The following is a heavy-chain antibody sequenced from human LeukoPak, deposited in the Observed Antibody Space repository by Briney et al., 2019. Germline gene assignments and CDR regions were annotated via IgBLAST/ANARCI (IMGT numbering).Heavy chain of an antibody. V-gene: IGHV3-13*04. Sequence: GGSLRLSCAASGSTFSSYDMHWVRQATGKGLEWVSAIGTAGDTYYPGSVKGRFTISRENAKNSLYLQMNSLRAGDTAVYYCARGVGDYYDSSGPERDWFDPWGQGTLVTVSS. D-gene: IGHD3-22*01. CDR2: IGTAGDT. CDR1: GSTFSSYD. CDR3: ARGVGDYYDSSGPERDWFDP. J-gene: IGHJ5*02.